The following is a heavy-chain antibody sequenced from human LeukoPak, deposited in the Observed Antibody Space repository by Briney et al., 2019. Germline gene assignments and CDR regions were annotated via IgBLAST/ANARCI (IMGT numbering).Heavy chain of an antibody. D-gene: IGHD3-10*01. CDR3: ARGRIVVFYGSGSYYSYFDY. CDR2: INHSGST. J-gene: IGHJ4*02. V-gene: IGHV4-34*01. CDR1: GGSFSGYY. Sequence: PSQTLSLTCAVYGGSFSGYYWSWIRQPPGKGLEWIGEINHSGSTNYNPSLKSRVTISVDTSKNQFSLKLSSVTAADTAVYYCARGRIVVFYGSGSYYSYFDYWGLGTLVTVSS.